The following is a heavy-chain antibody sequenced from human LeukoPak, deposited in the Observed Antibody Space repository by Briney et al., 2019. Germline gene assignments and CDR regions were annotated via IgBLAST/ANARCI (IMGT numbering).Heavy chain of an antibody. J-gene: IGHJ4*02. CDR3: ARIPYYDFWSGPPGYFDY. CDR2: ISSSSSYI. D-gene: IGHD3-3*01. CDR1: GFSFSSYT. V-gene: IGHV3-21*01. Sequence: PGGSLRLSCSASGFSFSSYTMTWVRQAPGKGLEWVSSISSSSSYIYYADSVKGRFTISRDNAKNSLYLQMNSLRAEDTAVYYCARIPYYDFWSGPPGYFDYWGQGTLVTVSS.